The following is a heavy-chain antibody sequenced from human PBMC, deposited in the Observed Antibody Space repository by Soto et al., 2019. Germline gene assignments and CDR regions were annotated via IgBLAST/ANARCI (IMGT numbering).Heavy chain of an antibody. D-gene: IGHD3-10*01. J-gene: IGHJ4*02. CDR2: IYSGGST. Sequence: EVQLVESGGGLVQPGGSLRLSCAASGFTVSSNYMSCVRQAPGKGLEWVSVIYSGGSTYYADSVKGRFTISRDNSKNTLYLQMNSLRAEDTAVYYCARHYGSGSYPVDYWGQGTLVTVSS. CDR3: ARHYGSGSYPVDY. CDR1: GFTVSSNY. V-gene: IGHV3-66*04.